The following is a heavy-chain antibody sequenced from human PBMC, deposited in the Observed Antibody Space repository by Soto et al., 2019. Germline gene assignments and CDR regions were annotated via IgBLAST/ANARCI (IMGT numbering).Heavy chain of an antibody. CDR1: GGSFSGYY. CDR3: ARGSPLEPSTPDYYYMDV. J-gene: IGHJ6*03. CDR2: INHSGST. D-gene: IGHD1-1*01. Sequence: PSETLSLTCAVHGGSFSGYYWSWIRQPPGKGLEWIGEINHSGSTNYNPSLKSRVTISVDTSKNQFSLKLSSVTAADTAVYYCARGSPLEPSTPDYYYMDVWGKGTTVTVSS. V-gene: IGHV4-34*01.